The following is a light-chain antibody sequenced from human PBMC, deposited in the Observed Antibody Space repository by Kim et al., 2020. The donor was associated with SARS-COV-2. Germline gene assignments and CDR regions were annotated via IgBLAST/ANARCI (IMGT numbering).Light chain of an antibody. V-gene: IGLV2-14*03. J-gene: IGLJ6*01. CDR2: VVT. Sequence: QSALTQPASVSGSPGQSITISCTGTSSDVGGYDYVSWYQQHPGKAPKLIIYVVTTRPSGVSTRFSGSKSGNTASLTISALQAEDEADYYCSSYTTGSTLVFGGGTKVTVL. CDR3: SSYTTGSTLV. CDR1: SSDVGGYDY.